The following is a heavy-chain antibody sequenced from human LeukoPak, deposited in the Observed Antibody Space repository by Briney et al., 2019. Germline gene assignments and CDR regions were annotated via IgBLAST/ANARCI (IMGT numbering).Heavy chain of an antibody. CDR3: ARSERIIMILGGAFDV. Sequence: PSETLSLTCTVSGDSISSYYWSWIRQPPGKGLEWIGYIYYSGSTNYNPSLKSRVTISVDTSKNQFSLKLSSVTAAATAVYFCARSERIIMILGGAFDVWGQGTMVTVSS. V-gene: IGHV4-59*08. J-gene: IGHJ3*01. CDR2: IYYSGST. CDR1: GDSISSYY. D-gene: IGHD3-22*01.